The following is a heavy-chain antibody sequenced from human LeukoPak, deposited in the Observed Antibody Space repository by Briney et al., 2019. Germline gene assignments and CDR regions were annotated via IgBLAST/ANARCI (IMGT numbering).Heavy chain of an antibody. CDR3: ARADWSSSSWYNALFDY. CDR1: GFTFSDYY. Sequence: PGGSLTLSCAASGFTFSDYYMSWIRQAPGRGLGWVSYISSSGSTIYYADSVKGRFTISRDNAKNSLYLQMNSLRAEDTALYYCARADWSSSSWYNALFDYWGQGTLVTVSS. D-gene: IGHD6-13*01. CDR2: ISSSGSTI. V-gene: IGHV3-11*01. J-gene: IGHJ4*02.